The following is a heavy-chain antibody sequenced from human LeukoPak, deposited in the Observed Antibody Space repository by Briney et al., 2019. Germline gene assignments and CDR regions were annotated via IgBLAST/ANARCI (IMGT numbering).Heavy chain of an antibody. CDR1: GGSISSYY. V-gene: IGHV4-59*01. CDR3: ASGIAARPGKILGFDY. CDR2: IYYSGST. J-gene: IGHJ4*02. D-gene: IGHD6-6*01. Sequence: PSETLSLTCTVSGGSISSYYWSWIRQPPGKGLDWIGYIYYSGSTNYNPSLKSRVTISVDTSKNQFSLKLSSVTAADTAVYYCASGIAARPGKILGFDYWGQGTLVTVSS.